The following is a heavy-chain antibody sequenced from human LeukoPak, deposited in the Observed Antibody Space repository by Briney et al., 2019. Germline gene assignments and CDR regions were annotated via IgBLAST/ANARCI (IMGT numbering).Heavy chain of an antibody. CDR3: ARGPYYYDSSPFGY. V-gene: IGHV3-33*01. D-gene: IGHD3-22*01. Sequence: GRSLRLSCAASGFSFSNYGMHWVRQAPGKGLEWVAFIWYDGSSKYYADSVKGRFTISRDTSKSTMYLQMNSLRAEDTAVYYCARGPYYYDSSPFGYWGQGTLVTVSS. CDR1: GFSFSNYG. CDR2: IWYDGSSK. J-gene: IGHJ4*02.